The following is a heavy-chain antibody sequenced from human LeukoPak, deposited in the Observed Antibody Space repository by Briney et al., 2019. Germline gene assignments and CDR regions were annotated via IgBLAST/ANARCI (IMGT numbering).Heavy chain of an antibody. CDR1: GYTFTSYG. Sequence: GASVKVSCKASGYTFTSYGISWVRQARGQGLEWMGWISAYNGNTNYAQKLQGRVTMTTDTSTSTAYMELRSLRSDDTAVYYCARRGYYDSSGYLFYWGQGTLVTVSS. CDR3: ARRGYYDSSGYLFY. V-gene: IGHV1-18*01. D-gene: IGHD3-22*01. CDR2: ISAYNGNT. J-gene: IGHJ4*02.